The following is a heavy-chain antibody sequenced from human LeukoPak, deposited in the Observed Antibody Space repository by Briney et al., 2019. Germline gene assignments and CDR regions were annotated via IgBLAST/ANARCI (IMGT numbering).Heavy chain of an antibody. CDR3: ARGLTIFGVVNDAFDI. CDR2: INSDGSST. V-gene: IGHV3-74*01. Sequence: GGSLRLSCAASGFTFSSYWMHWVRQAPGKGLVWVSLINSDGSSTIYADSVRGRFTISRDNVKNTLYLQMNSLRAEDTAVYYCARGLTIFGVVNDAFDIWGQGTMVTVSS. J-gene: IGHJ3*02. CDR1: GFTFSSYW. D-gene: IGHD3-3*01.